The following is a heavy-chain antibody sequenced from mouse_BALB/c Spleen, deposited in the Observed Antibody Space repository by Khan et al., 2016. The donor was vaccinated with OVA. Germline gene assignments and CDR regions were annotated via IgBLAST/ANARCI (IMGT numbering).Heavy chain of an antibody. Sequence: EVELVESGGGLVKPGGSLKLSCAASGFTFSRHAMSWVRQTPERRLEWVASIGSGGSTYYPDNVKGRFTISRDNARNILYLQMSSLRSDDSAMYXCARVNGSTGVDYWGQGTTLTVSS. V-gene: IGHV5-6-5*01. CDR2: IGSGGST. CDR3: ARVNGSTGVDY. CDR1: GFTFSRHA. J-gene: IGHJ2*01.